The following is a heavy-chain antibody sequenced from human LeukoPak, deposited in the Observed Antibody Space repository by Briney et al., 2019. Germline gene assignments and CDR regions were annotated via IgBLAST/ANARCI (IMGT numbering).Heavy chain of an antibody. J-gene: IGHJ6*02. CDR3: YDGMDV. CDR2: INGTGSTT. CDR1: GFIFGNYY. Sequence: GGSLRLSCEASGFIFGNYYMSWVRQAPGKGLEWVAAINGTGSTTYHADSVKGRFTISRDNSKNTLYLQTNSLRSEDTATYYCYDGMDVWGQGTTVAVSS. V-gene: IGHV3-23*01.